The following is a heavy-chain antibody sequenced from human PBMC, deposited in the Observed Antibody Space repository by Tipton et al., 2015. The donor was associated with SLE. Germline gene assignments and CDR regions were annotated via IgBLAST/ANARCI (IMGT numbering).Heavy chain of an antibody. CDR3: ARETTVTTIDY. CDR2: ISSSSIYI. J-gene: IGHJ4*02. D-gene: IGHD4-17*01. Sequence: SLRLSCAASGFTFSSYSMNWVRQAPGKGLEWVSSISSSSIYIYYADSVKGRFTISRDNAKNSLYLQMNSLRAEDTAVYYCARETTVTTIDYWGQGTLVTVSS. CDR1: GFTFSSYS. V-gene: IGHV3-21*01.